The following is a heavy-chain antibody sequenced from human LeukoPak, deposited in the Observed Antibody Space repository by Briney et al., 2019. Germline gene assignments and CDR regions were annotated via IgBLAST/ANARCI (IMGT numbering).Heavy chain of an antibody. CDR1: GFTLSSNY. J-gene: IGHJ4*02. V-gene: IGHV3-53*01. CDR3: ARDISGDY. CDR2: IYSGGST. Sequence: GGSLRLSCAATGFTLSSNYMSWVREAPGKGLEWVSVIYSGGSTYYADSVKGRFTISRDNSKNALYLQMDRLRVEDTAVYYCARDISGDYWGQGTLVTVSS. D-gene: IGHD3-10*01.